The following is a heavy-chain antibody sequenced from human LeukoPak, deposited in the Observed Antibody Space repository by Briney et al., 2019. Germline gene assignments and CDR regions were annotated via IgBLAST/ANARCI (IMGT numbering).Heavy chain of an antibody. D-gene: IGHD2-8*01. CDR1: GFTLSNAW. V-gene: IGHV3-7*03. CDR3: ARGGQGVAFDI. J-gene: IGHJ3*02. CDR2: IKPDGSEK. Sequence: GGSLRLSCAASGFTLSNAWMNWVRQAPGKGLEWVANIKPDGSEKFYVDSVKGRFTISRDNAKNSVYLQMNSLRAEDTAVYYCARGGQGVAFDIWGQGTMVTVSS.